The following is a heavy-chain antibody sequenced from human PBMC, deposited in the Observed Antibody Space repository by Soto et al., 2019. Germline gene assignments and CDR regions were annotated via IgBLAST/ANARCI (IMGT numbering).Heavy chain of an antibody. D-gene: IGHD3-16*02. V-gene: IGHV4-59*08. J-gene: IGHJ4*02. Sequence: SETLSLTCSISGGSISGYHWNWIRQTPGKGVEWIGYFHNSGNPKYSSSLKSRVTISLDTSNNQFSLKLRSVTAADTAVYYCARTNRGQGFDFWGQGTLVTVS. CDR3: ARTNRGQGFDF. CDR2: FHNSGNP. CDR1: GGSISGYH.